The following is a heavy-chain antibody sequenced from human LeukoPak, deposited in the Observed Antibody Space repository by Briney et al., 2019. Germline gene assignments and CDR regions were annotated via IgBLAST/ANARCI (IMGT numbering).Heavy chain of an antibody. CDR3: ARDDSSGYHEYFQH. J-gene: IGHJ1*01. CDR2: ISYDGSNK. D-gene: IGHD3-22*01. Sequence: GGSLRLSCAASGFTFSSYAMHWVRQAPGKGLEWVAVISYDGSNKYYADSVKGRFTISRDNSKNTLYLQMNSLRAEDTAVYYCARDDSSGYHEYFQHWGQGTLVTVSS. V-gene: IGHV3-30*14. CDR1: GFTFSSYA.